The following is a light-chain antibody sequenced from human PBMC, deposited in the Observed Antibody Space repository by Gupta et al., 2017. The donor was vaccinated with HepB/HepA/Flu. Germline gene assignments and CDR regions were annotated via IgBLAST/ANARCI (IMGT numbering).Light chain of an antibody. CDR3: QQDKSTPWT. V-gene: IGKV4-1*01. CDR2: WAS. CDR1: QSGLYSPNSKNY. J-gene: IGKJ1*01. Sequence: DIVMTQSPDSLAVSLVERATLNCKSSQSGLYSPNSKNYLAWFQQKPGQPTKLLIYWASTRESGVPERFGGSGSGTDFTLTSSSLQADDVALYYCQQDKSTPWTFGPGTKVEIK.